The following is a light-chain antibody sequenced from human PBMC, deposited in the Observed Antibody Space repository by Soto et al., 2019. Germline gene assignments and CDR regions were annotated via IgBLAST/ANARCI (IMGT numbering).Light chain of an antibody. Sequence: DIQMTQSPSTLSASVGDRVTITCRASQSISSWLAWYQQKPGKAPKLLIYGASSLESGVPSRFSGSGSGTEFTLTISSLQPDDFATYYCQQYNSYPLTFGGGTQVEIK. CDR2: GAS. CDR1: QSISSW. J-gene: IGKJ4*01. CDR3: QQYNSYPLT. V-gene: IGKV1-5*01.